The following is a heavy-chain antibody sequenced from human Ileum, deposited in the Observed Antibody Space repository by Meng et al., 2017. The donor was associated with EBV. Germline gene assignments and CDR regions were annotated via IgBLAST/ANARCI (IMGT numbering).Heavy chain of an antibody. CDR1: GYSISSTNW. V-gene: IGHV4-28*01. Sequence: QLRQPGAGPGLVKPSATLSLTGVVSGYSISSTNWGGWIRQPPGKGLEWIGYIYYSGSTSYNPSFKSRVTMSVDTSKNQFSLNLNSVTAVDTAVYYCARNVPGTSAYYDWGQGTLVTVSS. CDR2: IYYSGST. D-gene: IGHD3-22*01. CDR3: ARNVPGTSAYYD. J-gene: IGHJ4*02.